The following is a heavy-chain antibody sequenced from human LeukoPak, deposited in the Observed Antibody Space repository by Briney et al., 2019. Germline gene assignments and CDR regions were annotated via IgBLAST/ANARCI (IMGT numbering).Heavy chain of an antibody. CDR1: GFTFSSYW. CDR2: INHNGNVN. Sequence: GGSLRLSCAASGFTFSSYWMNWARQAPGRGLEWVASINHNGNVNYYVDSMKGRFTISRDNAKNSLYLQMSNLRAEDAAVYFCARGGGLDVWGQGATVTVSS. CDR3: ARGGGLDV. D-gene: IGHD3-16*01. J-gene: IGHJ6*02. V-gene: IGHV3-7*03.